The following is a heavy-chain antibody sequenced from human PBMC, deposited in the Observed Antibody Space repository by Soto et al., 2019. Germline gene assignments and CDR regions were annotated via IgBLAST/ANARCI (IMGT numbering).Heavy chain of an antibody. CDR3: VIGNSRWSGELDFDY. Sequence: ASEKVSSKASCYTFTNYGISWVRQAPGQGLKWMGWFSAYNGNTNYAQKLQGRVTMTTHTSTRTGYMELRSLRSDDTAVYYCVIGNSRWSGELDFDYWGQGTLVTVAS. V-gene: IGHV1-18*04. J-gene: IGHJ4*02. CDR2: FSAYNGNT. D-gene: IGHD3-10*01. CDR1: CYTFTNYG.